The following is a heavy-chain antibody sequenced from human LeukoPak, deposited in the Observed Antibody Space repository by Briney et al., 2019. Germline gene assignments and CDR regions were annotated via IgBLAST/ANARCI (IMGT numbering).Heavy chain of an antibody. CDR1: GFTFTTYG. CDR2: ISNNGGNT. V-gene: IGHV3-23*01. CDR3: AKADRRSDLPFYFDY. Sequence: GGSLRLSCAASGFTFTTYGMGWVRQAPGKGQEWVSGISNNGGNTNYAESVKGRFTVSRDNSRNTLSLQMNSLRVDDTAVYYCAKADRRSDLPFYFDYWGQGTLVTVSS. J-gene: IGHJ4*02.